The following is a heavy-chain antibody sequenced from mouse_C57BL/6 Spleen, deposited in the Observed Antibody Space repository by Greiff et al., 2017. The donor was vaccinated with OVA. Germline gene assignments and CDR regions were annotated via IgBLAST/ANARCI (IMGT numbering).Heavy chain of an antibody. D-gene: IGHD1-1*01. CDR1: GYTFTDYT. J-gene: IGHJ3*01. V-gene: IGHV1-62-2*01. Sequence: QVQLKESGAELVKPGASVKLSCKASGYTFTDYTIHWVKQRSGQGLEWIGWFYPGSGSIKYNEKFKDKATLTADKSSSTVYMELSRLTSEDSAVYFCARHEEDYYGSSYVFAYWGQGTLVTVSA. CDR2: FYPGSGSI. CDR3: ARHEEDYYGSSYVFAY.